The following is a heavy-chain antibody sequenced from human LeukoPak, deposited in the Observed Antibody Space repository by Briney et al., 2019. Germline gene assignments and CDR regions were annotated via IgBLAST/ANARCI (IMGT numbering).Heavy chain of an antibody. D-gene: IGHD1-14*01. CDR3: ARDLANPGFDY. Sequence: GGSLRLSCAASGFTFSSYSMNWVRQAPGKGLEWVSVIYSGGSTYYADSVKGRFTISRDNSKNTLYLQMDSLRAEDTAVYYCARDLANPGFDYWGQGTLVTVSS. J-gene: IGHJ4*02. CDR2: IYSGGST. V-gene: IGHV3-66*01. CDR1: GFTFSSYS.